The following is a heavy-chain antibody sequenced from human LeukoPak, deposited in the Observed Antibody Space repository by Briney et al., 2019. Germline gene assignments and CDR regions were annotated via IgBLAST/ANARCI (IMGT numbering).Heavy chain of an antibody. Sequence: GGSLRLSCAASGFSFSSFSMNWVRQAPGKGLEWVSYISGGSSFTYYADSVKGRFTISRDNAKNTLYLQMNSLRAEDTAVYYCARGYRSPELALGSSWYSDYYYMDVWGKGTTVTVSS. CDR1: GFSFSSFS. D-gene: IGHD6-13*01. CDR2: ISGGSSFT. V-gene: IGHV3-21*01. CDR3: ARGYRSPELALGSSWYSDYYYMDV. J-gene: IGHJ6*03.